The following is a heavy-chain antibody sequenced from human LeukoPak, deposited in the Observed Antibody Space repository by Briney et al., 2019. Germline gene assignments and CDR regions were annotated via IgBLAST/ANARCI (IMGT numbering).Heavy chain of an antibody. CDR3: ARESGKFDY. V-gene: IGHV3-43*02. CDR1: GFTFIYYA. Sequence: GGSLRLSCAASGFTFIYYAMSWVRQAPGKGLEWVSLISGDGVSTFYADSVKGRFSISRDNSKNSLSLEMNSLRTEDTAMYYCARESGKFDYWGQGTLVAVSS. J-gene: IGHJ4*02. CDR2: ISGDGVST.